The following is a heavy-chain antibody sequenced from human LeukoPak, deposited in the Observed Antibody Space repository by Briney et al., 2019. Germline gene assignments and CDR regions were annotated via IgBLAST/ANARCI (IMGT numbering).Heavy chain of an antibody. Sequence: GGSLRLSCAASGFTFSSYSMNWVRQAPGKGLEWVSSISSSSTFIYYADSVKGRFTVSRDNAKNSLYLQMNSLRAEDTAVYFCASQYTSSRIFDDWGQGTLVTVSS. CDR1: GFTFSSYS. CDR3: ASQYTSSRIFDD. V-gene: IGHV3-21*01. CDR2: ISSSSTFI. J-gene: IGHJ4*02. D-gene: IGHD6-13*01.